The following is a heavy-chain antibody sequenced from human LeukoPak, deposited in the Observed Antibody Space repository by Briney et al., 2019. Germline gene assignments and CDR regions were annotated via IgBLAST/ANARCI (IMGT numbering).Heavy chain of an antibody. V-gene: IGHV3-30*04. CDR2: ISYDGSNK. D-gene: IGHD6-19*01. CDR3: AREVGRIAVALGY. J-gene: IGHJ4*02. CDR1: GFTFSSYA. Sequence: GGSLRLSCAASGFTFSSYAMHWVRQAPGKGLEWVAVISYDGSNKYYADSVKGRFTISRDNSKNTLYLQMNSLRAEDTAVYYCAREVGRIAVALGYWGQGTLVTVSS.